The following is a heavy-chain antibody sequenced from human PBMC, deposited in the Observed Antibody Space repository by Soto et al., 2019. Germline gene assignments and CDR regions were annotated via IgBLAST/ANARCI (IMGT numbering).Heavy chain of an antibody. J-gene: IGHJ4*02. CDR2: ISWNSGSI. D-gene: IGHD2-15*01. V-gene: IGHV3-9*01. CDR3: AKDIGGYGGNPDY. Sequence: EVQLVESGGGLVQPGRSLRLSCVGSGFTFDDYAMHWVRQAPGKGLEWVSGISWNSGSIGYADSVKGRFTISRDNAKNSLYLLMNSLRPEDTALYYCAKDIGGYGGNPDYWGQGTLVIVSS. CDR1: GFTFDDYA.